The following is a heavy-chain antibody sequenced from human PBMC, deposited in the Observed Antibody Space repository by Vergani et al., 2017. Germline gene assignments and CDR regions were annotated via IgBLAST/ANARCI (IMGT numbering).Heavy chain of an antibody. CDR2: ISAYNGNT. Sequence: QVQLVQSGAEMKKPGASVKVSCKASGYSFYTYGISWVRQAPGQGLEWMGLISAYNGNTNYAQKFQGRVTMTRDTSTSTDYMELRSLGTDDTAVYYCGGEGEATWNYWGQGTLVTISS. J-gene: IGHJ4*02. D-gene: IGHD3-10*01. V-gene: IGHV1-18*01. CDR1: GYSFYTYG. CDR3: GGEGEATWNY.